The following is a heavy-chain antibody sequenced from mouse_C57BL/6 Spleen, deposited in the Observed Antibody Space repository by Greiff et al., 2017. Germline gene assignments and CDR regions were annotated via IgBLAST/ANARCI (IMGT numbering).Heavy chain of an antibody. J-gene: IGHJ2*01. Sequence: QVQLQQSGAELVKPGASVKMSCKASGYTFTTYPIEWMKQNHGKSLEWIGNFHPYNDDTKYNEKFKGKATLTVEKSSSTVYLELSRLTSDDSAVYYCARGTYYYGSSYDYFDYWVQGTTLTVSS. CDR3: ARGTYYYGSSYDYFDY. V-gene: IGHV1-47*01. D-gene: IGHD1-1*01. CDR1: GYTFTTYP. CDR2: FHPYNDDT.